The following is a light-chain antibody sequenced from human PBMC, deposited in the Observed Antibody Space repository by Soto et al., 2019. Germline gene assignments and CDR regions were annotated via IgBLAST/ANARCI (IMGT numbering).Light chain of an antibody. V-gene: IGKV3-15*01. CDR1: QTISSY. CDR3: QQYYNWPPIT. CDR2: RAS. J-gene: IGKJ3*01. Sequence: VMTQSPATLSVSPGESATLSCRASQTISSYLVWYQQKPGQAPRLLIYRASTRATGIPARFSGSGSGTEFTLTISSLQSEDFAGYYCQQYYNWPPITFGPGTKVDIK.